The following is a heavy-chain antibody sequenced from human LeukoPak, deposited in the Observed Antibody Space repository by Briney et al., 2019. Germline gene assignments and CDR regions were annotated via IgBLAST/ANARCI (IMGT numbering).Heavy chain of an antibody. CDR2: IIPIFGTA. V-gene: IGHV1-69*13. CDR1: GGTFSSYA. CDR3: ARVDSSSGYYHQFDY. D-gene: IGHD3-22*01. Sequence: SVKVSCKASGGTFSSYAISWVRQAPGQGLEWMGGIIPIFGTANYAQKFQGRVTITADESTSTAYIELSSLRSEDTAVYYCARVDSSSGYYHQFDYWGQGTLVTVSS. J-gene: IGHJ4*02.